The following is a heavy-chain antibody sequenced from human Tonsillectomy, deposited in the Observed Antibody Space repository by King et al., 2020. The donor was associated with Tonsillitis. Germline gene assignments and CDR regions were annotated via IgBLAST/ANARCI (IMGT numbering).Heavy chain of an antibody. J-gene: IGHJ4*02. CDR2: IYYIGTT. Sequence: VQLQESGPGLVKPSETLSLTCTVSGGSIGSYYWSWIRQPPGKGLEWIGYIYYIGTTNYNPSLKSRVTISIDTSKKQFSLKLSSVTAADTAVYYCASGRWLQLGVYFDFWGQGDPVTVSS. D-gene: IGHD5-24*01. CDR1: GGSIGSYY. V-gene: IGHV4-59*08. CDR3: ASGRWLQLGVYFDF.